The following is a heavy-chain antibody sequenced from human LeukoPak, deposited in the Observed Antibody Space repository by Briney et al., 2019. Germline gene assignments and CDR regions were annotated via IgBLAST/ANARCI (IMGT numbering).Heavy chain of an antibody. Sequence: GESLKISCKGSGYSFTSYWIGWVRQMPGKGLEWMGIIYPGDSDARYSPSFQGQVTISADKSISTAYLQWSSLKASDTAMYYCARQSKQLVNERFGVSFDYWGQGTLVTVSS. CDR2: IYPGDSDA. V-gene: IGHV5-51*01. CDR1: GYSFTSYW. CDR3: ARQSKQLVNERFGVSFDY. D-gene: IGHD6-6*01. J-gene: IGHJ4*02.